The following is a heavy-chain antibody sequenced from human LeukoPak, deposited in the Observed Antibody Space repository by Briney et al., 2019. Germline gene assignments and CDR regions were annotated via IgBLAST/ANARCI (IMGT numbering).Heavy chain of an antibody. CDR3: ATDSLDYDSSGYAN. D-gene: IGHD3-22*01. CDR1: GFTFSDYY. Sequence: PGGSLRLSCAASGFTFSDYYMSWIRQAPGKGLEWVSYISSGGSTIYYADSVKGRFTNSRDNAKNSLYLQMNSLRAEDTAVYYCATDSLDYDSSGYANWGQGTLVTVSS. V-gene: IGHV3-11*01. CDR2: ISSGGSTI. J-gene: IGHJ1*01.